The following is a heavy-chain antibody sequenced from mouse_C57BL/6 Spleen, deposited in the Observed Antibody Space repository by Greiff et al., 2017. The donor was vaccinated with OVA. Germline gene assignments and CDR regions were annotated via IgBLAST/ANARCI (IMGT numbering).Heavy chain of an antibody. Sequence: QVQLQQSGPELVKPGASVKISCKASGYAFSSSWMNWVKQRPGKGLEWIGRIYPGDGDTNYNGKFKGKATLTADKSSSTAYMQLSSLTSEDSAVYFCGGITTHVDLYAMDYWGQGTSVTVSS. CDR1: GYAFSSSW. V-gene: IGHV1-82*01. CDR3: GGITTHVDLYAMDY. CDR2: IYPGDGDT. J-gene: IGHJ4*01. D-gene: IGHD2-4*01.